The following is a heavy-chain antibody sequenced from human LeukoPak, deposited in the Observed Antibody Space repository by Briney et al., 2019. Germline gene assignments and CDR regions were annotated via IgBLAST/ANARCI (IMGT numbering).Heavy chain of an antibody. V-gene: IGHV1-24*01. CDR1: GYTLTELS. CDR3: ATGLGIAARQYFDY. J-gene: IGHJ4*02. D-gene: IGHD6-6*01. Sequence: ASVKVSCKVSGYTLTELSMHWVRQAPGKGLEWMGGFDPEDGETIYAQKFQGRVTMTEDTSTDTAYMELSSLRSEDTAVYYCATGLGIAARQYFDYWGQGTLVTVSS. CDR2: FDPEDGET.